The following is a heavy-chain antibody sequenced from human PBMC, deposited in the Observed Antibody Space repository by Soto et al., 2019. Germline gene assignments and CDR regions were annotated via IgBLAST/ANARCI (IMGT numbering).Heavy chain of an antibody. D-gene: IGHD1-26*01. J-gene: IGHJ4*02. CDR2: ISGSGGDT. CDR3: AKDRFGIVGPVDY. CDR1: GLIFSDYA. Sequence: GGSLRLSCAASGLIFSDYAMSWVRQAPGKGLECVACISGSGGDTFCADSVKGRFTISRDNSKNTLSLHMNSLRVDDTAVYFCAKDRFGIVGPVDYWGQGTLVTVSS. V-gene: IGHV3-23*01.